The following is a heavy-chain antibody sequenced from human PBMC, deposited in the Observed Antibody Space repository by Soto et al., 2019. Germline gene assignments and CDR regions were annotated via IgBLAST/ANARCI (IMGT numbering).Heavy chain of an antibody. CDR3: ASTSCYVCAFDI. V-gene: IGHV1-18*01. D-gene: IGHD2-2*01. J-gene: IGHJ3*02. CDR2: ISAYNGNT. CDR1: GYTFTSYG. Sequence: GASVKVSCKACGYTFTSYGISWVRQAPGQGLEWMGWISAYNGNTNYAQKLQGRVTMTTDTSTSTAYMELRSLRSDDTAVYYCASTSCYVCAFDIWGQGTMVTVSS.